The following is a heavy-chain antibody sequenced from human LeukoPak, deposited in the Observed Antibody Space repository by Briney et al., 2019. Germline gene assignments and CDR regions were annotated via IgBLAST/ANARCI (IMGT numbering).Heavy chain of an antibody. CDR2: ITNSSSTI. Sequence: PGWSLRLSCAASGFTFSRYSMNWVRQAPGKGLEWVSYITNSSSTIFYADSVKGRFTISRDNAKNSLYLQMSSLRAEDTAVYYCARGPDTVWGPLWGQGTLVTVSS. D-gene: IGHD5-18*01. CDR3: ARGPDTVWGPL. J-gene: IGHJ4*02. V-gene: IGHV3-48*04. CDR1: GFTFSRYS.